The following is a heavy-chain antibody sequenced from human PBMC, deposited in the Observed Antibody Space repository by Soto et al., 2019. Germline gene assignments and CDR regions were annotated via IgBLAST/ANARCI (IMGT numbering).Heavy chain of an antibody. CDR2: IKPDGSEK. CDR3: ARDYEFGFDI. D-gene: IGHD3-22*01. J-gene: IGHJ3*02. Sequence: EVQLVESGGGLVQPGGSLRLSCEASAFTLSSNWMSWVRQAPGKGLEWVANIKPDGSEKYYVASVKGRFTISRDNTKNSLFLQMSTLRPEDTAIYYCARDYEFGFDIWGQGTLVTVSS. V-gene: IGHV3-7*01. CDR1: AFTLSSNW.